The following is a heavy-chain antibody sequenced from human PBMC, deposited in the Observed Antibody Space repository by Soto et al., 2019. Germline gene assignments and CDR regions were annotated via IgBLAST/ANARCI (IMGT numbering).Heavy chain of an antibody. V-gene: IGHV4-59*01. CDR3: ARSVVVGPSTSTYYHYGMDV. CDR2: VYYTGSA. J-gene: IGHJ6*02. D-gene: IGHD3-22*01. CDR1: GDSFGGYY. Sequence: SETLSLTCSVSGDSFGGYYWSWIRQPPGKGLEWIGYVYYTGSATYNPSLKSRVTISTDTSKNQFSLKLTSVTAADMAVYYCARSVVVGPSTSTYYHYGMDVWGQGTTVTVSS.